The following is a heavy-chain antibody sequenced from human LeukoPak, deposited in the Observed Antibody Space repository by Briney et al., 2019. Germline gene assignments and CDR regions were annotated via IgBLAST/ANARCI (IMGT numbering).Heavy chain of an antibody. J-gene: IGHJ3*02. D-gene: IGHD3-22*01. Sequence: WGNLRLSCAASGFTFSSYAMHWVRQAPGKGLEWVAVISYDGSNKYYADSVKGRFTISRDNSKNTLYLQMNSLRAEDTAVYYCASPSSGYYYSNAFDIWGQGTMVTVSS. V-gene: IGHV3-30*04. CDR3: ASPSSGYYYSNAFDI. CDR2: ISYDGSNK. CDR1: GFTFSSYA.